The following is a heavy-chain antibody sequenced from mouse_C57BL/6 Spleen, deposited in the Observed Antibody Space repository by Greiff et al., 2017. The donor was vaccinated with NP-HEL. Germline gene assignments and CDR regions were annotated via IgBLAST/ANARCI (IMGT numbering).Heavy chain of an antibody. CDR3: ARYRDGSSFDY. D-gene: IGHD1-1*01. V-gene: IGHV1-64*01. Sequence: QVQLQQPGAELVKPGASVKLSCKASGYTFTSYWMHWVKQRPGQGLEWIGMIHPNSGSTNYNEKFKSKATLTVDKSSSTAYMQLSSLTSEDSAVYYCARYRDGSSFDYWGQGTTITVSS. CDR2: IHPNSGST. CDR1: GYTFTSYW. J-gene: IGHJ2*01.